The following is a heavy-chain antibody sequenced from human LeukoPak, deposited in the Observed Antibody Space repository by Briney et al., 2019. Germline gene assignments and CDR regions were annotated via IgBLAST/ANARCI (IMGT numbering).Heavy chain of an antibody. V-gene: IGHV4-34*01. D-gene: IGHD6-13*01. J-gene: IGHJ4*02. CDR1: GGSFSGYY. CDR3: ARHVGQQPVDY. Sequence: PSETLSLTCAVYGGSFSGYYWSWIRQSPGKGLEWIGEINHSGNTNYNPSLKSRVTVSVDTSKNQFSLKLSSVTAADTAVYYCARHVGQQPVDYWGQGTLVTVSS. CDR2: INHSGNT.